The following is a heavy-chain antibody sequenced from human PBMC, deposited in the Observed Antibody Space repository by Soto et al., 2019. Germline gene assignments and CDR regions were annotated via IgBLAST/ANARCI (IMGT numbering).Heavy chain of an antibody. CDR2: INHSGRV. Sequence: SETLSLTCAVYGGSFSGHSWTWIRQSPGKGLEWIGDINHSGRVNYSPSLKSRVTISLDTSKNQFSLTLSAVTAADTAMYYCSTRAYDTNGYYRFDPWGQGTLVTVSS. CDR3: STRAYDTNGYYRFDP. J-gene: IGHJ5*01. V-gene: IGHV4-34*01. D-gene: IGHD3-22*01. CDR1: GGSFSGHS.